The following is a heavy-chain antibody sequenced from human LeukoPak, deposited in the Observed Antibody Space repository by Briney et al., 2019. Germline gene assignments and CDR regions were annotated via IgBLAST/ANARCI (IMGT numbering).Heavy chain of an antibody. CDR1: GFTVSSKD. D-gene: IGHD2-2*02. V-gene: IGHV3-66*01. J-gene: IGHJ6*02. Sequence: GGSLGLSCAASGFTVSSKDMSWVRQAPGKGLEWVSVIYSGGSTYYADSVKGRFTISRDNSKNTLYLQMNSLRAEDTAVYYCASLYYHGMDVWGQGTTVTVSS. CDR3: ASLYYHGMDV. CDR2: IYSGGST.